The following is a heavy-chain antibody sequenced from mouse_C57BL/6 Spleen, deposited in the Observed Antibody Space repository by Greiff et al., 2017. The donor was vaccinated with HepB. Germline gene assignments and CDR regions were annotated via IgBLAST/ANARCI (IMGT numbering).Heavy chain of an antibody. V-gene: IGHV3-6*01. Sequence: VQLKQSGPGLVKPSQSLSLTCSVTGYSITSGYYWNWIRQFPGNKLEWMGYISYDGSNNYNPSLKNRISITRDTSKNQFFLKLNSVTTEDTATYYCARGIYDGYYVPFAYWGQGTLVTVSA. J-gene: IGHJ3*01. CDR2: ISYDGSN. CDR1: GYSITSGYY. D-gene: IGHD2-3*01. CDR3: ARGIYDGYYVPFAY.